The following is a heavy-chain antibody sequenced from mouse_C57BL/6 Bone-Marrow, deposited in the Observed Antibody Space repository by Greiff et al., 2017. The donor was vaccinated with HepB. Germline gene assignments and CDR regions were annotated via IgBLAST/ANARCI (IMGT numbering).Heavy chain of an antibody. V-gene: IGHV5-4*01. CDR2: ISDGGSYT. CDR1: GFTFSSYA. CDR3: ARDSNPYYAMDY. Sequence: EVKVVESGGGLVKPGGSLKLSCAASGFTFSSYAMSWVRQTPEKRLEWVATISDGGSYTYYPDNVKGRFTIARDNAKNNLYLQMSHLKSEDTAMYYCARDSNPYYAMDYWGQGTSVTVSS. D-gene: IGHD2-5*01. J-gene: IGHJ4*01.